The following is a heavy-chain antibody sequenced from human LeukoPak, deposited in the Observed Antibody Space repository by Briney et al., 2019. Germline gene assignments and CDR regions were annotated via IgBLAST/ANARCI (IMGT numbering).Heavy chain of an antibody. V-gene: IGHV1-24*01. CDR2: FDPEDGKT. J-gene: IGHJ4*02. CDR1: GYTLTELS. D-gene: IGHD6-19*01. CDR3: ATAPLRAVGGAVYFFDR. Sequence: ASVKVSCKVFGYTLTELSMHWVRQAPGKGLEWMGGFDPEDGKTIYAQKFQGRVTMTEDTSTDTAYMELSSLRSEDTAVYYCATAPLRAVGGAVYFFDRWGQGTLVTVSS.